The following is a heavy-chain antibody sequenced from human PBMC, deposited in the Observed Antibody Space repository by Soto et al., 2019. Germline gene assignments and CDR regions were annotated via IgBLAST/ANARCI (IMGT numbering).Heavy chain of an antibody. CDR3: ARDQTDSGGYSDS. D-gene: IGHD3-22*01. CDR2: IWNDGSNE. CDR1: GFNFSSYG. Sequence: QVQLVESGGGVVQPGGSMRLSCEASGFNFSSYGIHWVRQAPGKGLEWVATIWNDGSNEYYADSMKGRFTISRDNSKNTVYLQVSKLRAEDTAVYFCARDQTDSGGYSDSWGQGTLVTVSS. J-gene: IGHJ4*02. V-gene: IGHV3-33*01.